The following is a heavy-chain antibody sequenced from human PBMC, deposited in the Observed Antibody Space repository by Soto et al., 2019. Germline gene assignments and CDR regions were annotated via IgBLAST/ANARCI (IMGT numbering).Heavy chain of an antibody. Sequence: LSLTCAVSGGSISSGGYSWSWIRQPPGKGLEWIGYIYHSGSTYYNPSLKSRVTISVDRSKNQFSLKLSSVTAADTAVYYCARAAQAFDIWGQGTMVTVSS. V-gene: IGHV4-30-2*01. D-gene: IGHD6-25*01. CDR1: GGSISSGGYS. CDR3: ARAAQAFDI. J-gene: IGHJ3*02. CDR2: IYHSGST.